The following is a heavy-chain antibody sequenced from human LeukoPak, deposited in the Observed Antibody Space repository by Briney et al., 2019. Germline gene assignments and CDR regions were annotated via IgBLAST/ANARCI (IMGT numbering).Heavy chain of an antibody. CDR3: ATDGAVAGTAYPEY. Sequence: ASVKVSCKASGYTFTGYYIHWVRQAPGQGLEWMGWINPNSGGTKYAQKFQGRVTMTRDTSISRAYMELSSLTSDDTALYYCATDGAVAGTAYPEYWGQGTLATVSS. CDR1: GYTFTGYY. J-gene: IGHJ4*02. V-gene: IGHV1-2*02. D-gene: IGHD6-19*01. CDR2: INPNSGGT.